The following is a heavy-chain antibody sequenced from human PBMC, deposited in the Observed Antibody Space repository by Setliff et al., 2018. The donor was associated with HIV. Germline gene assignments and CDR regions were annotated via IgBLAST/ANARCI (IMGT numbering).Heavy chain of an antibody. Sequence: GGSLRLSCAASGFTFSDCSMNWVRQAPGKGLEWISYITSTGSTIFYADSVKGRFTISRDNDKNSVHLQMNSLRAEDTAVYYCARAGVVEGYYYYYYMDVWGKGTTVTVSS. V-gene: IGHV3-48*01. D-gene: IGHD2-15*01. J-gene: IGHJ6*03. CDR1: GFTFSDCS. CDR3: ARAGVVEGYYYYYYMDV. CDR2: ITSTGSTI.